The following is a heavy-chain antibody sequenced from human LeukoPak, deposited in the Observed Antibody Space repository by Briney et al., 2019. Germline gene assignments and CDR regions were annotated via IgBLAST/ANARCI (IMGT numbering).Heavy chain of an antibody. J-gene: IGHJ4*02. CDR1: GFTFSSYA. CDR2: ISGSGGST. V-gene: IGHV3-23*01. CDR3: AKDVVAGRLGYCSSTSCHLYYFDY. Sequence: GGSLRLSCAASGFTFSSYAMSWVRQAPGKGLEWVSAISGSGGSTYYADSVKGRFTISRDNSKNTLYLQMNSLRAEDTAVYYCAKDVVAGRLGYCSSTSCHLYYFDYWGQGTLVTVSS. D-gene: IGHD2-2*01.